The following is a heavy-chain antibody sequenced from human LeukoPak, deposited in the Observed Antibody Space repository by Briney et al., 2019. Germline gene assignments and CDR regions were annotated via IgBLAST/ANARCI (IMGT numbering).Heavy chain of an antibody. CDR2: FDPENGER. D-gene: IGHD1-7*01. J-gene: IGHJ5*02. CDR3: AAGIAAAGTGS. V-gene: IGHV1-24*01. Sequence: GASVTVSCKVSGYTLTELSIHWVRQAPGKGLEWIGGFDPENGERIYAQKFHGRVTMTEDTSTDTAYLELSSLTSGDTAVYYCAAGIAAAGTGSWGRGSLVTVSS. CDR1: GYTLTELS.